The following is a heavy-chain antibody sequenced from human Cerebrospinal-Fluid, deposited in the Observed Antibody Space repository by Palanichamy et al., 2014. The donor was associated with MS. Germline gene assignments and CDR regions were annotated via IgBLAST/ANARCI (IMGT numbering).Heavy chain of an antibody. CDR1: GYTFSNYF. CDR2: INLSGGGT. CDR3: ARAPQYSSLDY. Sequence: QVQLVQSAAEVRKPGASVTVSCKASGYTFSNYFMHWVRRAPGQGLEWIGIINLSGGGTAYAQRFQGKVTMTRDTSRSTAYLELSSRMSEDTAVYYCARAPQYSSLDYWGQGTLVTVSS. J-gene: IGHJ4*02. V-gene: IGHV1-46*01. D-gene: IGHD5-18*01.